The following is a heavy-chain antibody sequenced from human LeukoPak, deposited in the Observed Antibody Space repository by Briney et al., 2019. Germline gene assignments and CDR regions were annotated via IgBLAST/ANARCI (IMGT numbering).Heavy chain of an antibody. V-gene: IGHV4-59*08. Sequence: SETLSLTCTVFGGSISSYYWSWIRQPPGKGLEWIGYIYYSGSTNYNPSLKSRVTISVDTSKNQFSLKLSSVTAADTAVYYCASVPYDSSGYYSAEYFQHWGPGHPGHRLL. D-gene: IGHD3-22*01. CDR1: GGSISSYY. CDR2: IYYSGST. J-gene: IGHJ1*01. CDR3: ASVPYDSSGYYSAEYFQH.